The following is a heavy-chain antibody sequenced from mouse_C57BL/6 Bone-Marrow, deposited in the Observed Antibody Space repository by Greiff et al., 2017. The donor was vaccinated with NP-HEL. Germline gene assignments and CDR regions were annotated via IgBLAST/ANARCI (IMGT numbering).Heavy chain of an antibody. J-gene: IGHJ3*01. CDR2: GQGLEWIG. D-gene: IGHD2-2*01. V-gene: IGHV1-87*01. Sequence: VKLVESGPELARPWASVKISCQAFYTFSRRVHFAIRDTNYWMQWVKQRPGQGLEWIGAIYPGNGDTSYNQKFKGKATLTADKSSSTAYMQLSSLTSEDSAVYYCAWRSDGYEAWFAYWGQGTLVTVSA. CDR1: YTFSRRVH. CDR3: SEDSAVYYCAWRSDGYEAWFAY.